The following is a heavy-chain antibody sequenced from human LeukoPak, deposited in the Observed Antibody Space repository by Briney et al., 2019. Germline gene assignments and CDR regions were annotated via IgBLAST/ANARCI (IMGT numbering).Heavy chain of an antibody. Sequence: PSETLSLTCTVSGGPVSGYYWSWIRQPPGKGLGWIGYIYYSGSTNYNPSLNSRVTISVDTSKHQFSLKLSSVTAADTAVYYCARHYYDSSGYYIFDYWGQGTLVTVSS. J-gene: IGHJ4*02. CDR2: IYYSGST. D-gene: IGHD3-22*01. CDR3: ARHYYDSSGYYIFDY. CDR1: GGPVSGYY. V-gene: IGHV4-59*02.